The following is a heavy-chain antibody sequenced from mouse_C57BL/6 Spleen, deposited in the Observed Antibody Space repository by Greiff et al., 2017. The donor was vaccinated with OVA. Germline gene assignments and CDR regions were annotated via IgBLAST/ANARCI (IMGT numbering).Heavy chain of an antibody. D-gene: IGHD1-1*01. CDR2: INPNNGGT. CDR3: ARRYYGSSPYFDY. J-gene: IGHJ2*01. Sequence: EVKVVESGPELVKPGASVKIPCKASGYTFTDYNMDWVKQSHGKSLEWIGDINPNNGGTIYNQKFKGKATLTVDKSSSTAYMELRSLTSEDTAVYYCARRYYGSSPYFDYWGQGTTLTVSS. CDR1: GYTFTDYN. V-gene: IGHV1-18*01.